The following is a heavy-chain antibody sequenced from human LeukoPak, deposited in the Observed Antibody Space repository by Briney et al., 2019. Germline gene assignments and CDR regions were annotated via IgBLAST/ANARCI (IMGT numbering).Heavy chain of an antibody. V-gene: IGHV3-15*01. D-gene: IGHD3-10*01. CDR2: IKSKTDGGTT. CDR1: GFTFSNAW. Sequence: GGSLRLSCAASGFTFSNAWMSWVRQAPGKGLEWVGRIKSKTDGGTTDYAAPVKGRFTISRDDSKNTLYLQMNSLKTEDTAVYYCTTDRVLLWFGELLPSHVDYWGQGTLVTVSS. CDR3: TTDRVLLWFGELLPSHVDY. J-gene: IGHJ4*02.